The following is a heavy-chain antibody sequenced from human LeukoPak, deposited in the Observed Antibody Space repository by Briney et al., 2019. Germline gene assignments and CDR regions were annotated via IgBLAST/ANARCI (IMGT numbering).Heavy chain of an antibody. Sequence: PGGSLRLSCAASGFTFSSYAMHWVRQAPGKGLEWVAVISYDGSNKYYADSVKGRFTISRDNSKNTLYLQMNSLRAEDTAVYYCAREREGYSYGGFDYWGQGTLVTVSS. J-gene: IGHJ4*02. V-gene: IGHV3-30*04. CDR2: ISYDGSNK. D-gene: IGHD5-18*01. CDR3: AREREGYSYGGFDY. CDR1: GFTFSSYA.